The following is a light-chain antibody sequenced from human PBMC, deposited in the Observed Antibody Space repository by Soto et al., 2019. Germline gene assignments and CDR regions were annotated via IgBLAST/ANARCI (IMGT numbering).Light chain of an antibody. V-gene: IGLV2-8*01. CDR3: SSYAGSNSRYV. CDR2: EVN. Sequence: QSVLTQPPSASGSPGQSVTNSCTGTSSDVGGYNFVSWYQQHPGKAPKLIIHEVNKRPSGVPDRFSGSKSGNTASLTVSGLQAEDEADYYCSSYAGSNSRYVFGTGTKLTVL. CDR1: SSDVGGYNF. J-gene: IGLJ1*01.